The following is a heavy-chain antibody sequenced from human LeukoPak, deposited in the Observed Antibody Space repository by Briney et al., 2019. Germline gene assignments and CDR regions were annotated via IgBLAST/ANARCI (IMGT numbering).Heavy chain of an antibody. Sequence: SQTLSLTCTVSGGSISSISYYWGWIRQPPGKGLEWIVSMYYSGSTYNNPSLKSRVTISVDMSKNQFSLKLSSVTAADTAVYYCARATRAARHFDYWGQGTLVTVSS. D-gene: IGHD6-6*01. CDR1: GGSISSISYY. CDR2: MYYSGST. V-gene: IGHV4-39*07. CDR3: ARATRAARHFDY. J-gene: IGHJ4*02.